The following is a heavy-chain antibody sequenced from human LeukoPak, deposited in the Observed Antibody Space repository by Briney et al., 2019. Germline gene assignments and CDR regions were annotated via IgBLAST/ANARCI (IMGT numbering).Heavy chain of an antibody. Sequence: GGSLRLSCAASGFRFSDYYMSWVRQAPGEGLEWVSDISNSGDSTYYADSVKGRFTISRDNSKNMLYLQMNGLRADDTAVYYRAKDTPTTSGYFDYWGQGTLVTVSS. CDR1: GFRFSDYY. V-gene: IGHV3-23*01. J-gene: IGHJ4*02. CDR3: AKDTPTTSGYFDY. D-gene: IGHD1-1*01. CDR2: ISNSGDST.